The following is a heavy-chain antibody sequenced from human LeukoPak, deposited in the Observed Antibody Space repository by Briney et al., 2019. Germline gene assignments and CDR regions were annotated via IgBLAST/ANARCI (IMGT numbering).Heavy chain of an antibody. D-gene: IGHD3-3*01. J-gene: IGHJ1*01. V-gene: IGHV4-30-2*01. CDR3: ARATGFLESQYFQH. Sequence: SETLSLTCTVSGGSISSGGYYWSWIRQPPGKGLEWIGYIYHSGSTYYNPSLKSRVTISVDRSKNQFSLKLSSVTAADTAVYYCARATGFLESQYFQHWGQGTLVTVSS. CDR1: GGSISSGGYY. CDR2: IYHSGST.